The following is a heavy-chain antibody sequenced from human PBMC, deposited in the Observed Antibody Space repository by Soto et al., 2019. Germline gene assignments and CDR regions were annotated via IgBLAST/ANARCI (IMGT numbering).Heavy chain of an antibody. CDR3: ATVYGSGNTEGY. V-gene: IGHV4-34*01. CDR2: INHSGST. J-gene: IGHJ4*02. D-gene: IGHD3-10*01. CDR1: GGSFSGYY. Sequence: QVQLQQWGAGLLKPSETLSLTCAVYGGSFSGYYWSWIRQPPGKGLEWIGEINHSGSTNYNPSLKRRVTLSVDTSKNQVSLTLSSVTAADTAVYYCATVYGSGNTEGYWGQGTLVTVSS.